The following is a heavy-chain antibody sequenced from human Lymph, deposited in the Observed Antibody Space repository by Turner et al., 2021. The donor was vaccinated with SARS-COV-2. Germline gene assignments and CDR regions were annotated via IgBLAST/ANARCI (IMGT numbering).Heavy chain of an antibody. D-gene: IGHD6-19*01. CDR2: IYYSGST. J-gene: IGHJ4*02. CDR1: GGSISSSFYY. V-gene: IGHV4-39*01. CDR3: ARGSPKGWYVPVFDY. Sequence: QLQLQESGPGLVKPSETLSLTCTVSGGSISSSFYYWGWIRQPLGKGLEWMGSIYYSGSTYYNPSLQSRVTISVDTSKNQFSLKLTSVTAADTAVFYCARGSPKGWYVPVFDYWGQGTLVTVSS.